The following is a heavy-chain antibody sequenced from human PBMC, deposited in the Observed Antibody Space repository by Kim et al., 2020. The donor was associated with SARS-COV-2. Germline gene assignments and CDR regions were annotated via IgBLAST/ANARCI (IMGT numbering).Heavy chain of an antibody. CDR1: GFTFSSYG. D-gene: IGHD3-10*01. Sequence: GGSLRLSCAASGFTFSSYGMHWVRQAPGKGPEWVALISYDGSNKYYTDSVKGRFTISRDNSKNTLYLKMNSLRAEDTAVYYCVEGTRGSYYYGMDVWGQ. V-gene: IGHV3-30*18. CDR3: VEGTRGSYYYGMDV. CDR2: ISYDGSNK. J-gene: IGHJ6*02.